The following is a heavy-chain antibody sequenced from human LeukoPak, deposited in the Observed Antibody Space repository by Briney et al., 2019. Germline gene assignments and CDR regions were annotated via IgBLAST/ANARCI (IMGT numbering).Heavy chain of an antibody. J-gene: IGHJ4*02. Sequence: VASVKVSCKVSGYTLTELSMHWVRQAPGKGLEWMGGFDPEDGETIYAQKFQGRVTMTEDTSTDTAYMELSSLRSEDTAVYYCVVLRYFDWLSPPAPFFDYWGQGTLVTVSS. D-gene: IGHD3-9*01. CDR3: VVLRYFDWLSPPAPFFDY. CDR1: GYTLTELS. V-gene: IGHV1-24*01. CDR2: FDPEDGET.